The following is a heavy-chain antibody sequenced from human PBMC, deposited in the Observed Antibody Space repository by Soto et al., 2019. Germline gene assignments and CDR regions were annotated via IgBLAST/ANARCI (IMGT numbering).Heavy chain of an antibody. CDR3: ARGVHYDSSGYYYFY. J-gene: IGHJ4*02. Sequence: ASVKVSCKASGGTFSTYPIDCVRQAPGQGLEWMGGIIPLFGTAKYAQNFQGRITITADESTNTAYMELRSLRSQDTAVYYCARGVHYDSSGYYYFYWGQGTLVTVSS. D-gene: IGHD3-22*01. CDR2: IIPLFGTA. V-gene: IGHV1-69*13. CDR1: GGTFSTYP.